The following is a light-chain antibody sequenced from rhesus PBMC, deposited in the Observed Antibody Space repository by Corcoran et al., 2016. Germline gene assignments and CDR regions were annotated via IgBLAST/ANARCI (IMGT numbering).Light chain of an antibody. Sequence: DIQMTQSPSSLSASVGDRVTITCRASQGISSYFAWYQQQLGKAPKLRIYAASILQNGVPSRFRGSGSGTDFTLTIGSLQPEDFATYYCQQHNSYPLTFGGGTKVELK. CDR1: QGISSY. CDR2: AAS. J-gene: IGKJ4*01. V-gene: IGKV1-25*02. CDR3: QQHNSYPLT.